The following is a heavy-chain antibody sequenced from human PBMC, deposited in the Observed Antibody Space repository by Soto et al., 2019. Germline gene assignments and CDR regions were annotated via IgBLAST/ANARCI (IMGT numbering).Heavy chain of an antibody. V-gene: IGHV1-18*01. CDR2: INPDNGNT. D-gene: IGHD2-2*01. Sequence: QVQLVQSGAELKKPGASVKVSCKTSGYSFAIYGINWVRQAPGQGLDWMGYINPDNGNTYYTQKFQGRAALTADASTTTAYLELRSLRSDDTAVYYCARDVPRMDVWGQGTTVTVSS. J-gene: IGHJ6*02. CDR3: ARDVPRMDV. CDR1: GYSFAIYG.